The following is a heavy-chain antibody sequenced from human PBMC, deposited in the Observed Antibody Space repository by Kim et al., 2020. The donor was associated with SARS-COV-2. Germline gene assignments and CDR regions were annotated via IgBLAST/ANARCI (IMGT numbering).Heavy chain of an antibody. Sequence: PSLTSRVTISVDTSKNQFSMRLSSGTAADTAVYYCARVGAAPYYYYGMDVWGQGTTVTVSS. V-gene: IGHV4-59*01. J-gene: IGHJ6*02. CDR3: ARVGAAPYYYYGMDV. D-gene: IGHD6-6*01.